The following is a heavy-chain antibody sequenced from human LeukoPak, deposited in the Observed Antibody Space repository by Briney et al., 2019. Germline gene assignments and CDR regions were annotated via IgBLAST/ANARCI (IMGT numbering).Heavy chain of an antibody. CDR2: IYHSGST. Sequence: SETLSLTCTVSGYSISSGYYWGWIRQPPGKGLEWIGSIYHSGSTYYNPSLTSRVTISVDTPKNQFSLKLSSVTAADTAVYYCASTITVTTDYWGQGTLVTVSS. CDR1: GYSISSGYY. V-gene: IGHV4-38-2*02. D-gene: IGHD4-17*01. J-gene: IGHJ4*02. CDR3: ASTITVTTDY.